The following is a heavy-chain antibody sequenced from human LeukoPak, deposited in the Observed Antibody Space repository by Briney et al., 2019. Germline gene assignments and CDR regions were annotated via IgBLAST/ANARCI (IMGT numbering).Heavy chain of an antibody. Sequence: SETLSLTCTVSGGSVSSYYWSWIRQPPGKGLEWIGYIYYSGSTNYNPSLKSRVTISVDTSKNQFSLKLSSVTAADTAVYYCARDSGVGFSYYYYYGMDVWGQGTTVTVSS. V-gene: IGHV4-59*02. CDR2: IYYSGST. D-gene: IGHD2-15*01. J-gene: IGHJ6*02. CDR3: ARDSGVGFSYYYYYGMDV. CDR1: GGSVSSYY.